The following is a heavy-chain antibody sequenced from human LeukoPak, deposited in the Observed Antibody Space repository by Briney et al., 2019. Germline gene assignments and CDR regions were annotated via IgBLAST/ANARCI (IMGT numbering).Heavy chain of an antibody. J-gene: IGHJ6*04. CDR2: IKKDGSGI. CDR3: AGGNSMDV. V-gene: IGHV3-7*03. Sequence: GGSLRLSCAVSGFPFSNSWMYWVRQAPGKGLEGVANIKKDGSGISYVDSVKGRFINSRDNARNSLYLQMNSLRVEDTAVYFCAGGNSMDVWGKGTAVTVSS. D-gene: IGHD1/OR15-1a*01. CDR1: GFPFSNSW.